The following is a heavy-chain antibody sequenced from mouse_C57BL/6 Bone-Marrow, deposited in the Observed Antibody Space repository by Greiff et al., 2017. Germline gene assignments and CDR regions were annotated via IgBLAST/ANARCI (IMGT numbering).Heavy chain of an antibody. V-gene: IGHV1-72*01. CDR2: IDPNSGGT. CDR3: ARLNYGYDGRGYAMDY. D-gene: IGHD2-2*01. CDR1: GYTFTSSW. J-gene: IGHJ4*01. Sequence: QVQLQQPGAELVKPGASVKLSCKASGYTFTSSWMHWVKQRPGRGLEWIGRIDPNSGGTKYNEKFKSKATLTVDKPSSTAYMQLSSLTSEDSAVYSCARLNYGYDGRGYAMDYWGQGTSVTVSS.